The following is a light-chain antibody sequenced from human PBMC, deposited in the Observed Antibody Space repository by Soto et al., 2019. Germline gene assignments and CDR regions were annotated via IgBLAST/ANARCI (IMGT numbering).Light chain of an antibody. V-gene: IGKV1-27*01. CDR1: QGISTS. Sequence: DIQMTESPSSVSASVGDGVTITCRASQGISTSLAWYQQKPGKVPKLLIYAAPTLQSGVPSRFSGSGAGTDFTLTISSLQPEDIATYYCQKYNSAPLTFGGGTKVDIK. J-gene: IGKJ4*01. CDR3: QKYNSAPLT. CDR2: AAP.